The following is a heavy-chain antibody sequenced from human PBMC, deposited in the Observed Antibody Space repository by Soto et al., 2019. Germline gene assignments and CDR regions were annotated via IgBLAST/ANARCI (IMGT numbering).Heavy chain of an antibody. CDR1: GYTFTSHG. Sequence: QVQLVQSGAEVKKPGASVKVSCKASGYTFTSHGITWVRQAPGQGLEWMGGISTYNGNTNYAQKLQGRVTLTTDTPTSTAYIEVRSLRSDDAAVYSCARGASCTSTSCYDYFHSGMDVWGQGTTVTVSS. CDR3: ARGASCTSTSCYDYFHSGMDV. CDR2: ISTYNGNT. J-gene: IGHJ6*02. V-gene: IGHV1-18*01. D-gene: IGHD2-2*01.